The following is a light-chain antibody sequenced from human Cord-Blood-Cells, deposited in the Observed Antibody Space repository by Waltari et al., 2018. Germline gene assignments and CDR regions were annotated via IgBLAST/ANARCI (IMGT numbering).Light chain of an antibody. Sequence: DMQMTQSPSSLSASVGDRVTITCQASQDISNYLNWYQQKPVKGPKLLIYDASNLETGVPSRFSGSGSGTDFTFTISSLQPEDIATYYCQQYDNLLTFGGGTKVEIK. V-gene: IGKV1-33*01. CDR1: QDISNY. J-gene: IGKJ4*01. CDR3: QQYDNLLT. CDR2: DAS.